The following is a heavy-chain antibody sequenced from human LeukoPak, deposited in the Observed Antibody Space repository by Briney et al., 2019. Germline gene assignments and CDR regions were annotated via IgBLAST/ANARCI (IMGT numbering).Heavy chain of an antibody. CDR1: GFSFSSYW. D-gene: IGHD3-10*01. J-gene: IGHJ6*02. CDR2: IKQYESEK. CDR3: ARDATHSTLVRALISHSYGMDV. V-gene: IGHV3-7*01. Sequence: PGGSLRLSWAASGFSFSSYWMSWLRQAPGKGVEWVANIKQYESEKYTLDSVKGRFTISRDNAKNSLYLQMNSLRAEDTAVYYCARDATHSTLVRALISHSYGMDVWGRGTTVTVS.